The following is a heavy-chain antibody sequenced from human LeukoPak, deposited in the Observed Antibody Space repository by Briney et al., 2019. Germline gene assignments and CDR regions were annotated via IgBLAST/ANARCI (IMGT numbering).Heavy chain of an antibody. V-gene: IGHV3-33*01. Sequence: PGRSLTLSSAASGFTFSSFDMHWVRQAPGKGLEWVAVIWYDASNKYYADSVKGRFTISRDNSKNTLYLHMNSLRDDDTAVYYCVRGVGVSRFNYLDPWGQGTLVIVSS. CDR1: GFTFSSFD. J-gene: IGHJ5*02. CDR3: VRGVGVSRFNYLDP. CDR2: IWYDASNK. D-gene: IGHD1-7*01.